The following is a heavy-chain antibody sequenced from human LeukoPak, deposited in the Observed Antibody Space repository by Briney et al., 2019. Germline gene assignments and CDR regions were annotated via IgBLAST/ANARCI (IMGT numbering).Heavy chain of an antibody. CDR1: GGSISSGRYY. CDR2: IQQSGTT. Sequence: SQTLSLTCSVSGGSISSGRYYWSWIRQAPGKGLEWIGYIQQSGTTFHNPSLKSRVTISVDRSNNQVSLDLTSVTVADTAVYYCAREDTGGLDYWGQGILVTVSP. V-gene: IGHV4-30-2*01. J-gene: IGHJ4*02. CDR3: AREDTGGLDY. D-gene: IGHD2-8*02.